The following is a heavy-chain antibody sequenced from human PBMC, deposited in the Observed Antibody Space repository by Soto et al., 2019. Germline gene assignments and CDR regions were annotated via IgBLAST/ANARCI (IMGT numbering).Heavy chain of an antibody. CDR1: GYTFTSYV. J-gene: IGHJ6*02. CDR3: ARANQPRGLYYSYSGADV. V-gene: IGHV1-3*01. D-gene: IGHD3-16*01. Sequence: QVQLVQSGAEVKKPGASVKVSCRASGYTFTSYVMHWVRQAPGQRLEWMGWINADHGNTKYSQKFQGRVIITRDTSVNTGYTEPSSVRSQDTAVYYCARANQPRGLYYSYSGADVWGQGTKVT. CDR2: INADHGNT.